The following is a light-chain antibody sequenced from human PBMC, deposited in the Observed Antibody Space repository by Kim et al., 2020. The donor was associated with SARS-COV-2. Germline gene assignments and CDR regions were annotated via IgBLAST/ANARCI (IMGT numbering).Light chain of an antibody. J-gene: IGLJ1*01. Sequence: GQRVTISCSGSSTTIGSNYVYWDQQLPGTAPKLLIDSNNQRPSGVPDRFSGSKSGTSASLAISGLRSEDEADYYCAAWDDSLSGYVFGTGTKVTVL. V-gene: IGLV1-47*02. CDR1: STTIGSNY. CDR3: AAWDDSLSGYV. CDR2: SNN.